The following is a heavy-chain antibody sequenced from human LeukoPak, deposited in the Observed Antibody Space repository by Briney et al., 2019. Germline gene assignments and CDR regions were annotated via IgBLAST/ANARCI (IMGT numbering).Heavy chain of an antibody. CDR1: GFTFFSYD. Sequence: QPGGSLRLSCAASGFTFFSYDMYWVRQAPGKGLDWVSAISGSGGNTYYADSVKGRFTISRDNYKNTLYLQMNSLRAEDTAVYYCAKDQYGGNPQYYFDYWGQGTLVTVSS. D-gene: IGHD4-23*01. CDR3: AKDQYGGNPQYYFDY. CDR2: ISGSGGNT. V-gene: IGHV3-23*01. J-gene: IGHJ4*02.